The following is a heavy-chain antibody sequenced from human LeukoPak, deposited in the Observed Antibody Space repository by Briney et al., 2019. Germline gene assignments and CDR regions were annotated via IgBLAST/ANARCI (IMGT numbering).Heavy chain of an antibody. CDR2: IKEDGSEK. Sequence: GGSLRLSCAASGFTFGSYWVHWVRQAPGQGLEWVANIKEDGSEKYYVDSVKGRFTISRDNAKNSLYLQMNSLRAEDTAVYYCAREQIVGATHFDYWGQGTLVTVSS. D-gene: IGHD1-26*01. J-gene: IGHJ4*02. CDR1: GFTFGSYW. CDR3: AREQIVGATHFDY. V-gene: IGHV3-7*01.